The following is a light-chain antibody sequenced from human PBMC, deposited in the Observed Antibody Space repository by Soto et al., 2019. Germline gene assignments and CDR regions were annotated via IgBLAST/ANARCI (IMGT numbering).Light chain of an antibody. V-gene: IGKV3-15*01. CDR2: GAS. CDR3: QQYNKWPPWT. CDR1: QSVSSN. Sequence: EIVMTQSPATLSVSPGERATLSCRASQSVSSNLAWYQQKPGQSPRLLIYGASTRATGIPVRFSGSGSGTEFTLTISSLQAEDLVVYYCQQYNKWPPWTFGQGTKVEIK. J-gene: IGKJ1*01.